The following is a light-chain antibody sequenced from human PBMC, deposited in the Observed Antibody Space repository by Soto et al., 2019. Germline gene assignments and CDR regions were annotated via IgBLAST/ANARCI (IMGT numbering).Light chain of an antibody. CDR3: QHYYNYPWT. CDR1: QDIHNY. Sequence: AVLLTQSPSSFSASTGDRATITCRASQDIHNYLAWYQQVPGKAPKLLLYAASILQTGVPSRFSGSGSGTDFTLTLDGLQSEDFATYFCQHYYNYPWTFGQGNTVE. V-gene: IGKV1-8*01. J-gene: IGKJ1*01. CDR2: AAS.